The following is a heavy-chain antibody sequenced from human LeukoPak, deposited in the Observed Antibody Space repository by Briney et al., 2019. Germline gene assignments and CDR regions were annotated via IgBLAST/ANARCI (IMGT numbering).Heavy chain of an antibody. Sequence: SETLSLTCAVYGGSFSGYYWSWIRQPPGKGLEWIGEINHSGSTNYNPSLKSRVTISVDTSKNQFSLKLSSVTAADTAVYYCARLNGYSYGFPYWGQGTLVTVSS. CDR2: INHSGST. V-gene: IGHV4-34*01. D-gene: IGHD5-18*01. CDR1: GGSFSGYY. J-gene: IGHJ4*02. CDR3: ARLNGYSYGFPY.